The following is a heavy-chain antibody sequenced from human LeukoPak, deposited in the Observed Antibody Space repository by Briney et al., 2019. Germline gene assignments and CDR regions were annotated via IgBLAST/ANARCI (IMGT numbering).Heavy chain of an antibody. CDR2: MNPNSGNT. Sequence: GASVKVSCKASGYTFTSYDINWVRQATGQGLEWMGWMNPNSGNTGYAQKFQGRVTITRNTSISTAYMELSSLRSEDTAVYYCARVLIAAAGGVYYFDYWGQGTLVTVSS. CDR1: GYTFTSYD. CDR3: ARVLIAAAGGVYYFDY. J-gene: IGHJ4*02. D-gene: IGHD6-13*01. V-gene: IGHV1-8*03.